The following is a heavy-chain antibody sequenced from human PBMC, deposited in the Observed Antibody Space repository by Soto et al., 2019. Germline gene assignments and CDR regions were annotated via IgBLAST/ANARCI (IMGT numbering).Heavy chain of an antibody. CDR3: ARSFRVPVDYFDA. V-gene: IGHV4-59*11. D-gene: IGHD2-15*01. CDR2: VFYSGNT. Sequence: PSEPLSLTCTVSGAAIDSHYWSWIRKPSGKGLEWIGQVFYSGNTNYNPSLKSRVTISINTSTKQFYLKLTSVSAADTAVYDCARSFRVPVDYFDAWGQGTVVTV. J-gene: IGHJ4*02. CDR1: GAAIDSHY.